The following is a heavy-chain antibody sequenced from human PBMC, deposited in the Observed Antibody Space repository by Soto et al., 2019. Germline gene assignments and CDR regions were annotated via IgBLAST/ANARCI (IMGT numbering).Heavy chain of an antibody. Sequence: QLQLQESGPGLVKPSETLSLTCTVSGGSISSSSYYWGWIRQPPGKGLEWIGSIYYSGSTYYNPSLKSRVTISVDTSKNQFSLKLSSVTAADTAVYYCARPLWDHLVVPAAIWFDPWGQGTLVTVSS. CDR2: IYYSGST. V-gene: IGHV4-39*01. D-gene: IGHD2-2*01. J-gene: IGHJ5*02. CDR1: GGSISSSSYY. CDR3: ARPLWDHLVVPAAIWFDP.